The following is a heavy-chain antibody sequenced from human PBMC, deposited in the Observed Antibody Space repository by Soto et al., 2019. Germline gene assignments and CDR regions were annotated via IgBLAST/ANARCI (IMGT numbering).Heavy chain of an antibody. D-gene: IGHD5-18*01. J-gene: IGHJ4*02. CDR1: GFTFSSYA. CDR3: AKGPPGYSYGQIDY. V-gene: IGHV3-23*01. CDR2: ISGSGGST. Sequence: PGGSLRLSCAASGFTFSSYAMSWVRQAPGKGLEWVSAISGSGGSTYYADSVKGRSTISRDNSKNTLYLQMNSLRAEDTAVYYCAKGPPGYSYGQIDYWGQGTLVTVSS.